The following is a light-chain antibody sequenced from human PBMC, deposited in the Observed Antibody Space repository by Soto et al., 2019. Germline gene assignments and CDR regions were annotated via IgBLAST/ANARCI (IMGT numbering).Light chain of an antibody. CDR2: GAS. CDR1: QSVSSSY. CDR3: QQYGRSPLVT. J-gene: IGKJ5*01. Sequence: EIVLTQSPGTLSLSPGERATLSCRASQSVSSSYLAWYQQKPGQAARLLIYGASSRATGIPDRFSGSGSGTDFTLPISRLEPEDFAMYYCQQYGRSPLVTFGQGTRLEMK. V-gene: IGKV3-20*01.